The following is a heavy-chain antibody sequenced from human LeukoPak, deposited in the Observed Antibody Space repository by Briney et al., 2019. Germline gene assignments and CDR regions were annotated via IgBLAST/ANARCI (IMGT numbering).Heavy chain of an antibody. CDR1: GYTFNTNY. D-gene: IGHD1-14*01. Sequence: ASVKVSCKASGYTFNTNYIHWVRQAPGQGLEWIGVINPSGDGTSYPQRFQGRVTLARDTSTSTIYMELSSLRSEDTAIYYCAKETPNTGWFDPWGQGTLVTVSS. V-gene: IGHV1-46*02. J-gene: IGHJ5*02. CDR2: INPSGDGT. CDR3: AKETPNTGWFDP.